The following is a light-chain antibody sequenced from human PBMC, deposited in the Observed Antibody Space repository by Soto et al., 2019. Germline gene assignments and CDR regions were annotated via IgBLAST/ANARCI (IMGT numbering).Light chain of an antibody. J-gene: IGLJ3*02. CDR3: AVWDDSLSGRV. CDR2: RDN. Sequence: QSVLTQPPSASGTPGQRVTISGSGSSSNIGSNYVYWYQQLPGTAPKLLIYRDNQRPSGVPDRFSGSKSGTSASLAISGLRSEDEADYYCAVWDDSLSGRVFGGGTKLTVL. V-gene: IGLV1-47*01. CDR1: SSNIGSNY.